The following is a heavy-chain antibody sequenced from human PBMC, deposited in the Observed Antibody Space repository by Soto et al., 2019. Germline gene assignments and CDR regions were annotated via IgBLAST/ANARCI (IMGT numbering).Heavy chain of an antibody. CDR1: GYTFTGYY. J-gene: IGHJ4*02. CDR2: INPNSGGT. Sequence: ASVKVSCKDSGYTFTGYYMHWVRQSPGQGLEWMGWINPNSGGTNYAQKFQGWVTMTRDTSISTAYMELSRLRSDDTAVYYCARGLWFGDTYYFDYWGQGTLVTVSS. V-gene: IGHV1-2*04. CDR3: ARGLWFGDTYYFDY. D-gene: IGHD3-10*01.